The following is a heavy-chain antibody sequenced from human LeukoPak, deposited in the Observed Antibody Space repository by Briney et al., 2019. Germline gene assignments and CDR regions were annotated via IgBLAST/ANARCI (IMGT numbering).Heavy chain of an antibody. CDR2: INHSGST. D-gene: IGHD6-13*01. Sequence: PSETLSLTCAVYGGSFSGYYWSWIRQPPGKGLEWIGEINHSGSTNYNPSLKSRVTISVDTSKNQFSLKLSSVTAADTAVYYCAGSRIAAGIFDPWGQGTLVTVSS. CDR1: GGSFSGYY. V-gene: IGHV4-34*01. J-gene: IGHJ5*02. CDR3: AGSRIAAGIFDP.